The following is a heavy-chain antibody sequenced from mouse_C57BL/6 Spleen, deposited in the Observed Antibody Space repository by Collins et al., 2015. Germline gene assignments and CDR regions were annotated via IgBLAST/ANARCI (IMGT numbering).Heavy chain of an antibody. Sequence: EVQLVEVWGGLVQPGGSLKLSCAASGFTFSSYGMSWVRQTPGKRLELVATINSNGGSTYYPDSVKGRFTISRDNAKNTLYLQMSSLKSEDTAMYYCASGFAYWGQGTLVTVSA. V-gene: IGHV5-6-3*01. J-gene: IGHJ3*01. CDR1: GFTFSSYG. CDR2: INSNGGST. CDR3: ASGFAY.